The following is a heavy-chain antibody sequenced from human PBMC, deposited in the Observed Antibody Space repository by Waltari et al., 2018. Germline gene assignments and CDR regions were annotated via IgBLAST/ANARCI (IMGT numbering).Heavy chain of an antibody. D-gene: IGHD2-15*01. Sequence: EVQLVESGGGLVQPGRSLRLSCTASGFTFGDYPMSCLRQAPGKGLEWVGFIRSKAYGGTTEYAASVKGRFTISRDDSKSIAYLQMNSLKTEDTAMYYCTRSDVAFDYWGQGTLVTVSS. V-gene: IGHV3-49*03. CDR1: GFTFGDYP. CDR2: IRSKAYGGTT. CDR3: TRSDVAFDY. J-gene: IGHJ4*02.